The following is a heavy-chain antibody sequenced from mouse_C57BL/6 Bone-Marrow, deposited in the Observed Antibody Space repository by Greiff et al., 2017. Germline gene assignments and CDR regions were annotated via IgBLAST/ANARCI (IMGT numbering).Heavy chain of an antibody. D-gene: IGHD2-2*01. V-gene: IGHV14-4*01. CDR1: GFNIKDDY. J-gene: IGHJ4*01. CDR3: TTRLPLYYAMDD. Sequence: VQLQQSGAELVRPGASVKLSCTASGFNIKDDYMHWVKQRPEQGLEWIGWIDPENGDTEYASKFQGKATITADTSSNTAYLQLSSLTSEDTAVYYCTTRLPLYYAMDDWGQGTSVTVSS. CDR2: IDPENGDT.